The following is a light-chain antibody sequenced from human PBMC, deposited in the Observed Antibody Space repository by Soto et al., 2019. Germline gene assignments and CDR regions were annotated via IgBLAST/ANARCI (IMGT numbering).Light chain of an antibody. Sequence: EVVFTQAPATPSLSPGDRATLSCRASQSISTFLTWYQQKPGQAPRLLIYDASTRATGIPPRFSGTGSGTDFTLTISSLEPEDFAVYYCQQYGSSPITFGQGTRLEIK. CDR1: QSISTF. CDR3: QQYGSSPIT. J-gene: IGKJ5*01. V-gene: IGKV3-11*01. CDR2: DAS.